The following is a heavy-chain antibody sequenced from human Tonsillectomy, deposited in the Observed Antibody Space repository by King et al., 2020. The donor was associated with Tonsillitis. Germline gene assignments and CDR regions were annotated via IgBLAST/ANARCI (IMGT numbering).Heavy chain of an antibody. CDR1: GASVSSGYH. V-gene: IGHV4-31*03. Sequence: QLQESGPGLVKPSQTLSLTCTVSGASVSSGYHWSWIRQHPGKGLEWIGYSSYYNPSLESRVTISVDTSKNQISLNLSSVTAADTAGYYCARDWGGYSAFDIWGQGTVVTVSS. CDR2: SS. D-gene: IGHD3-3*01. J-gene: IGHJ3*02. CDR3: ARDWGGYSAFDI.